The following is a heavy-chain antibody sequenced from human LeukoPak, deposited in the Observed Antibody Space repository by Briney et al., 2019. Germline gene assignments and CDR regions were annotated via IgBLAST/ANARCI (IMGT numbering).Heavy chain of an antibody. CDR3: ARGSDYGDY. D-gene: IGHD3-3*01. CDR1: RASISIYY. CDR2: IYYSGST. Sequence: PPETLSLTCTVSRASISIYYWSWIRQPPGKGLEWIGYIYYSGSTNYNPSLKGRVTMSVDTSKNQFSLRLSSVTAADTAVYYCARGSDYGDYWGQGTLVTVAS. V-gene: IGHV4-59*01. J-gene: IGHJ4*02.